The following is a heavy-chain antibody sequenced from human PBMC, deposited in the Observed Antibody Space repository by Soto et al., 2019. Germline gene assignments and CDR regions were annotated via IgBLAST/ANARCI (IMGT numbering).Heavy chain of an antibody. Sequence: VQLVEYGGGLVQPGGSLRLSCAASGFTFSTHWMHWVRQVPEKGLVWVSRINGDGSQTTYADSVRGRLTISRDNAKNTLYLLMNNLRVEDTVVYYCAGDSPHDSTVAGDYWGQGTLVTVSS. D-gene: IGHD3-22*01. CDR3: AGDSPHDSTVAGDY. V-gene: IGHV3-74*01. CDR2: INGDGSQT. J-gene: IGHJ4*02. CDR1: GFTFSTHW.